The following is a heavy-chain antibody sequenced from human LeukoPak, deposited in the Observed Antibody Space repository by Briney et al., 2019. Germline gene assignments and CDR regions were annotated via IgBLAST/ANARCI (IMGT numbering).Heavy chain of an antibody. J-gene: IGHJ6*02. CDR2: ITTNGGST. V-gene: IGHV3-64D*06. CDR1: GFTFRSSA. Sequence: GRSLRLSCSASGFTFRSSAMHWVRQARGKGLEYVSAITTNGGSTYYADSVKGRFTISRDNSKNTLYLQMSSLRAEDTAVYYCVKDYYGMDVWGQGTTVTVSS. CDR3: VKDYYGMDV.